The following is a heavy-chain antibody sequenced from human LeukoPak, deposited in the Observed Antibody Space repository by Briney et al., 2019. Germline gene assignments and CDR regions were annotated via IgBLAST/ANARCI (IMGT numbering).Heavy chain of an antibody. CDR3: ARDLRFFGYFDY. J-gene: IGHJ4*02. CDR1: GFTFSSYS. D-gene: IGHD3-3*01. V-gene: IGHV3-21*01. CDR2: ISSSSSYI. Sequence: GGSLRLSCAASGFTFSSYSMNWVRQAPGKGLEWVSSISSSSSYIYYADSVKGRFTISRDNAKNSLYLQMNSLRAEDTAVYYCARDLRFFGYFDYWGQGTLVTVSS.